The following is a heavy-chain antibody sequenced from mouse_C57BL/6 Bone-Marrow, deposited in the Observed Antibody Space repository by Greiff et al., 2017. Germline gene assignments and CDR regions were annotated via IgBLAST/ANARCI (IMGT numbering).Heavy chain of an antibody. CDR2: ISSGGSYI. V-gene: IGHV5-6*01. Sequence: EVKLVESGGDLVKPGGSLKLSCAASGFTFSSYGMSWVRQTPDKRLEWVATISSGGSYIYYPDSVKGRFTISRDNAKNTLYLQMSSLKSEDTAMYYCARLGNSAWFAYWGQGTLVTVSA. CDR1: GFTFSSYG. D-gene: IGHD2-1*01. CDR3: ARLGNSAWFAY. J-gene: IGHJ3*01.